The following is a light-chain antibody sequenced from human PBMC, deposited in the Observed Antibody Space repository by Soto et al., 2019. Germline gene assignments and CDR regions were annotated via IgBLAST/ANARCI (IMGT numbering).Light chain of an antibody. Sequence: EVVLTQSPGSLSLSPGERDTLTCRASQSVMSNYLSWYQQKPGQAPRLLIYGASTRATGIPARFSGSGSGTDFTLTISSLEPEDFAVYYCQQSHNWPRTFGEGTKVDIK. CDR2: GAS. V-gene: IGKV3-11*01. CDR1: QSVMSNY. J-gene: IGKJ1*01. CDR3: QQSHNWPRT.